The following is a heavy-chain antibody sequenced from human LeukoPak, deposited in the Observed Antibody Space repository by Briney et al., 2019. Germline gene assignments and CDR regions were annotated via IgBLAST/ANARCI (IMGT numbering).Heavy chain of an antibody. CDR1: GFTFSNYY. CDR3: AEEAGYNGYEYLDY. J-gene: IGHJ4*02. Sequence: PGGSLRLSCAASGFTFSNYYMSWVRQAPGKGLEWVSGISSSAYSTYYADSVQGRFTISRDNSKNTLYLQMNSRRDADTTVVYCAEEAGYNGYEYLDYWGQGTLVTVSS. D-gene: IGHD5-12*01. CDR2: ISSSAYST. V-gene: IGHV3-23*01.